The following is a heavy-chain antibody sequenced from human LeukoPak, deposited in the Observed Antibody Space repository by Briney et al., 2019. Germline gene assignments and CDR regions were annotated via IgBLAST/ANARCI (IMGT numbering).Heavy chain of an antibody. V-gene: IGHV1-2*02. J-gene: IGHJ5*02. Sequence: ASVKVSCKASGYTFTNYYLHCVRQAPGQGLEWMGWINPNSGGTNYAQKFQGRVTMTRDTSISTAYMELSRLRSDDTAVYYCARVPASSSFNFNWFDPWGQGTLVTVSS. D-gene: IGHD6-13*01. CDR1: GYTFTNYY. CDR3: ARVPASSSFNFNWFDP. CDR2: INPNSGGT.